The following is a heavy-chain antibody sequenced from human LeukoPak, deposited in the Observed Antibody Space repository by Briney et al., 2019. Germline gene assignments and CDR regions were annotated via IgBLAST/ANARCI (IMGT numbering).Heavy chain of an antibody. CDR3: AGETSLPGYSGGLGFNY. J-gene: IGHJ4*02. CDR2: IYDSGTT. Sequence: SETLSLTFTVSGSSISNWYWSWIRQPPGKGLEWIGHIYDSGTTNYNPSLKTRVTISLDTSKNQVSLKLRSVTAADTAIYYCAGETSLPGYSGGLGFNYWGQGTLVTVSS. CDR1: GSSISNWY. V-gene: IGHV4-59*01. D-gene: IGHD6-19*01.